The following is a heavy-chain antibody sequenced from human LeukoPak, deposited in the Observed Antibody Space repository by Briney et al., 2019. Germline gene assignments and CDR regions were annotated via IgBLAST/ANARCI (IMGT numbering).Heavy chain of an antibody. D-gene: IGHD6-19*01. J-gene: IGHJ4*02. CDR2: ISGSGDTT. CDR3: ARGHTSGWSSFDC. CDR1: GFTFSSYS. V-gene: IGHV3-23*01. Sequence: GGSLRLSCTASGFTFSSYSMSWVRQGPGTGLEWVSAISGSGDTTFYADSVKGRFTISRDNAKNSLYLQMSSLRAEDTAVYYCARGHTSGWSSFDCWGLGTLVTVSS.